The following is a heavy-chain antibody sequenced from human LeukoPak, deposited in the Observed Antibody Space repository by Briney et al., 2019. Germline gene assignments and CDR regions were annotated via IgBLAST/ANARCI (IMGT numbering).Heavy chain of an antibody. CDR2: INSDGSST. CDR1: GFTFSSYW. V-gene: IGHV3-74*01. Sequence: GGSLRLSCAASGFTFSSYWMRWVRQAPGKGLVWVSRINSDGSSTSYADSVKGRFTISRDNAKNTLYLEMNSLRAEATAVYYCARDRGYGYFFDYWGQGTLVTVSS. J-gene: IGHJ4*02. CDR3: ARDRGYGYFFDY. D-gene: IGHD5-18*01.